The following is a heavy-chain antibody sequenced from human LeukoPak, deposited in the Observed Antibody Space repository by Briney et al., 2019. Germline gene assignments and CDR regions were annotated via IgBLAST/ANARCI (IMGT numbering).Heavy chain of an antibody. V-gene: IGHV3-30*02. D-gene: IGHD2-15*01. CDR2: IWADGNNK. J-gene: IGHJ4*02. Sequence: QPGGSLRLSCAASGFTFSSYSMNWVRQAPGKGLEWLAVIWADGNNKYHADSVKGRFTFSRDNSKNMLYLQMNSLRGEDTAVYYCVKEVGPRSGFDYWGQGTLVTVSS. CDR1: GFTFSSYS. CDR3: VKEVGPRSGFDY.